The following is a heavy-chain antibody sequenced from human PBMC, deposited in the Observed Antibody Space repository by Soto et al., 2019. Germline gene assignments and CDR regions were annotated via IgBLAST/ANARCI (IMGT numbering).Heavy chain of an antibody. CDR2: IHHSGST. J-gene: IGHJ4*02. V-gene: IGHV4-34*01. Sequence: LSLTCAVYGESLNGYYWTWIRQPPGKGLEWIGEIHHSGSTSYNPSLKSRVNMSIDLSKNQFSLRLTSVTAADTAVYYCARGLGATDYWGQGTLVTVSS. CDR3: ARGLGATDY. D-gene: IGHD2-15*01. CDR1: GESLNGYY.